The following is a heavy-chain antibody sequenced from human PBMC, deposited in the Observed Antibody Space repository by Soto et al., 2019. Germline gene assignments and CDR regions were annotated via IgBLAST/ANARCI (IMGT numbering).Heavy chain of an antibody. CDR1: GYTFTGYY. D-gene: IGHD6-13*01. CDR2: INPNSGGT. J-gene: IGHJ6*02. V-gene: IGHV1-2*02. Sequence: ASVKVSCKASGYTFTGYYMHWLRQAPGQGLEWMGWINPNSGGTNYAQKFQGRVTMTRDTSISTAYMELSRLRSDDTAVYYCAKAGSWYLFYYYGVDVWGQGTTVTVSS. CDR3: AKAGSWYLFYYYGVDV.